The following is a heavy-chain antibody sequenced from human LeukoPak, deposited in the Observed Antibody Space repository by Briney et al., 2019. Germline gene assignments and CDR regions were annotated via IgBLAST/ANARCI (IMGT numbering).Heavy chain of an antibody. V-gene: IGHV3-64*01. CDR2: ISSNGGST. CDR1: GFPFSSYA. D-gene: IGHD2-2*01. J-gene: IGHJ4*02. Sequence: GGSLRLSCAASGFPFSSYAMHWVRQAPGKGLGNVSAISSNGGSTSYANSVKGRFTISRDNSKNTLYLQMGSLRAEDMAVYYCARSSIVVVSILDYWGRGTLVTVSS. CDR3: ARSSIVVVSILDY.